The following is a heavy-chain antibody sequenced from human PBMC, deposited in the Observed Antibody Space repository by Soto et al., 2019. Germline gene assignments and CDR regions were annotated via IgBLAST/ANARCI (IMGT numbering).Heavy chain of an antibody. Sequence: SETLSLTCTVSGGSISSYYWSWIRQSPGEGLEYIGYVYYTGSANYNPSLKSRVTISIDTSKNQFSLKLTSVTAADTAVYYCARRVGSTAGYFDYWGQGTLVTVSS. CDR3: ARRVGSTAGYFDY. J-gene: IGHJ4*02. V-gene: IGHV4-59*08. CDR1: GGSISSYY. CDR2: VYYTGSA. D-gene: IGHD6-13*01.